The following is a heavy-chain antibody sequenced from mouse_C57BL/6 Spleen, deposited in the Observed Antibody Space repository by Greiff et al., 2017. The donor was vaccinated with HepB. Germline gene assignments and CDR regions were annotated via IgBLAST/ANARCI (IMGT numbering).Heavy chain of an antibody. V-gene: IGHV1-15*01. D-gene: IGHD2-4*01. J-gene: IGHJ3*01. CDR1: GYTFTDYE. Sequence: VQLQESGAELVRPGASVTLSCKASGYTFTDYEMHWVKQTPVHGLEWIGAIDPETGGTAYNQKFKGKAILTADKSSSTAYMELRSLTSEDSAVYYCTRAGDYASFAYWGQGTLVTVSA. CDR3: TRAGDYASFAY. CDR2: IDPETGGT.